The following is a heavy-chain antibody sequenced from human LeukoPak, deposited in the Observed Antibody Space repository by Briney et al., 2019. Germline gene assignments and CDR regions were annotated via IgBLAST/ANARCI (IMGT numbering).Heavy chain of an antibody. J-gene: IGHJ4*02. CDR1: GFTFSSYA. Sequence: GGSLRLSCAASGFTFSSYAMNWVRQAPGKGLEWVSAISGSGGSTYYADSVKGRFTISRDNSKNTLYLQMNSLRAEDTAVYYCAKDVRIVGATSYWGQGTLVTVSS. D-gene: IGHD1-26*01. CDR3: AKDVRIVGATSY. CDR2: ISGSGGST. V-gene: IGHV3-23*01.